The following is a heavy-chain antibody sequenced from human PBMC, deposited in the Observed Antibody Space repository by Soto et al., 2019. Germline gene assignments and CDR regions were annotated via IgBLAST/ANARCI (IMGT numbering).Heavy chain of an antibody. CDR2: ISGSGGST. Sequence: EVQLLESGGGLVQPGGSLRLSCAASGFTFSSYAMSWVRQAPGKGLEWVSAISGSGGSTYYADSVKGRFTISRDNSKYTLYLQMNSLRAEDTAVYYCAKDLRDPVRGLIMDVWGQGTTVTVSS. J-gene: IGHJ6*02. CDR3: AKDLRDPVRGLIMDV. V-gene: IGHV3-23*01. CDR1: GFTFSSYA. D-gene: IGHD3-10*01.